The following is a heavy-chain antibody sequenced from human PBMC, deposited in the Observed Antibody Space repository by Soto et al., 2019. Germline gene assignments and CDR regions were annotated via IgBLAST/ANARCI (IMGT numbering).Heavy chain of an antibody. CDR3: ARELPQRQGRNMDV. V-gene: IGHV4-31*02. D-gene: IGHD1-1*01. J-gene: IGHJ6*02. Sequence: WTWIRHRPGEGLEGFGYINHSGSLYYNPSLKSRVSMSVDTSKNQFSLNLSSVTAADTAVYYCARELPQRQGRNMDVWGQGTTVTVSS. CDR2: INHSGSL.